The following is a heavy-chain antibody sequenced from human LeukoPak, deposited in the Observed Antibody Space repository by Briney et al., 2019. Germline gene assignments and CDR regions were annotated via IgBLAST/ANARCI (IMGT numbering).Heavy chain of an antibody. D-gene: IGHD3-22*01. CDR1: GYTFTSYG. CDR3: ARAGPYYYDSSGYYPNFDY. J-gene: IGHJ4*02. Sequence: ASVKVSCKASGYTFTSYGISWVRQAPGQGLEWMGWISAYNGNTNYAQKLQGRVTMTTDTSTSTAYMEPRSLRSDDTAVYYCARAGPYYYDSSGYYPNFDYWGQGTLVTVSS. V-gene: IGHV1-18*01. CDR2: ISAYNGNT.